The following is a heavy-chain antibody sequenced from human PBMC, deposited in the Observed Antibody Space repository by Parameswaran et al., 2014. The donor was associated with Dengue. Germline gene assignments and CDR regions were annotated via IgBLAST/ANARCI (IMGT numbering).Heavy chain of an antibody. J-gene: IGHJ3*02. D-gene: IGHD3-16*01. Sequence: WIRQPPGKGLEWIGYIYYSGSTNYNPSLKSRVTISVDTSKNQFSLKLSSVTAADTAVYYCARGGTLTDLFDIWGQGTMVTVSS. V-gene: IGHV4-59*01. CDR3: ARGGTLTDLFDI. CDR2: IYYSGST.